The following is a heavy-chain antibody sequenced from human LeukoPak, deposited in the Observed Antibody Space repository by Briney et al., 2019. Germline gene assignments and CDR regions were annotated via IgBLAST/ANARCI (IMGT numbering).Heavy chain of an antibody. Sequence: GGSLRLSCVASGITFSTYSMNWVRQAPGKGLEWVSYISSFSGTISYADSVKGRFTISRDNAKNSLYLQMNSLRAEDTAVYYCARDQGGVGYWGQGTLVTVSS. CDR3: ARDQGGVGY. D-gene: IGHD3-16*01. J-gene: IGHJ4*02. V-gene: IGHV3-48*01. CDR1: GITFSTYS. CDR2: ISSFSGTI.